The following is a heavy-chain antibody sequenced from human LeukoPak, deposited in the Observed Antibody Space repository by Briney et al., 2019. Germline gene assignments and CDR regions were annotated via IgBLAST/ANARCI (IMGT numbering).Heavy chain of an antibody. D-gene: IGHD5-18*01. J-gene: IGHJ4*02. CDR3: ARVERGYSYGYIDY. CDR2: IYYSGST. V-gene: IGHV4-59*01. CDR1: GGSISSYY. Sequence: SETLSLTCTVSGGSISSYYWSWIRQPPGKGLEWIGYIYYSGSTNYNPSLKSRVTISVDMSKNQFSLKLSSVTAADTAVYYCARVERGYSYGYIDYWGQGTLVTVSS.